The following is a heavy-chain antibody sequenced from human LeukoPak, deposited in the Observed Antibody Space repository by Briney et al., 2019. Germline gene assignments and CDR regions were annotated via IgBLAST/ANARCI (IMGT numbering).Heavy chain of an antibody. CDR1: GFTFSSYA. CDR3: NYVVAAAFY. V-gene: IGHV3-49*04. Sequence: PGGSLRLSCAASGFTFSSYAMSWVRQAPGKGLEWVGFIRSKAYGGTTEYAASVKGRFTISRDDSKSIAYLQMNGLKTEDTAVYYCNYVVAAAFYWGQGTLVTVSS. D-gene: IGHD6-13*01. J-gene: IGHJ4*02. CDR2: IRSKAYGGTT.